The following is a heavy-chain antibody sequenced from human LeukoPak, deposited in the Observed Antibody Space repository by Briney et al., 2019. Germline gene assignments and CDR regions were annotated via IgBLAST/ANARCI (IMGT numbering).Heavy chain of an antibody. CDR1: GGSISSYY. CDR2: INHSGST. Sequence: SETLSLTCTVSGGSISSYYWSWIRQPPGKGLEWLGEINHSGSTNYNPSLKSRVTISVDTSKNQFSLKLTSVTAADTAVFYCARLFTRAWEYRYGMDVWGQGTAVTVSS. J-gene: IGHJ6*02. D-gene: IGHD1-26*01. CDR3: ARLFTRAWEYRYGMDV. V-gene: IGHV4-34*01.